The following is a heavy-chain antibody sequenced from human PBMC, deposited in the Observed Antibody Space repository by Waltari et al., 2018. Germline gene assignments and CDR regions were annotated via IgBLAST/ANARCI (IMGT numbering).Heavy chain of an antibody. D-gene: IGHD5-12*01. CDR2: IYHSGST. V-gene: IGHV4-38-2*01. J-gene: IGHJ4*02. CDR1: GYSISSGYY. CDR3: ATAGSATIAGYFDY. Sequence: QVQLQESGPGLVKPSETLSLTCAVSGYSISSGYYWGWIRQPPGKGLEWIGSIYHSGSTYYNPSLKSRVTISVDTSKNQFSLKLSSVTAADTAVYYSATAGSATIAGYFDYWGQGTLVTVSS.